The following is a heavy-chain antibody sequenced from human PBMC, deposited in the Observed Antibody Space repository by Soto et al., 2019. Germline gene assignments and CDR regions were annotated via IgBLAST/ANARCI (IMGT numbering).Heavy chain of an antibody. Sequence: SETLSLTCTVSGGSISSFYWSWIRQPPGKGLEWIGYIYYSGSTNYNPSLKSRVTISVDTSKNQFSLKLSSVTAADTAVYYCARVSNRGGLWSPRIDYWGQGTLVTSPQ. CDR3: ARVSNRGGLWSPRIDY. J-gene: IGHJ4*02. D-gene: IGHD5-18*01. CDR2: IYYSGST. CDR1: GGSISSFY. V-gene: IGHV4-59*01.